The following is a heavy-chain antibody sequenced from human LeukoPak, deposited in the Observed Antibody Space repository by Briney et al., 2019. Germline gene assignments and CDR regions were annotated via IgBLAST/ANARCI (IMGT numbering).Heavy chain of an antibody. CDR2: IIPIFGTA. CDR3: ARARRSYDFWSGYYRC. V-gene: IGHV1-69*13. CDR1: GGTFSSYA. D-gene: IGHD3-3*01. J-gene: IGHJ4*02. Sequence: SVKVSCKASGGTFSSYAISWVRQAPGQGLEWMGGIIPIFGTANYAQKFQSRVTITADESTSTAYMELSSLRSEDTAVYYCARARRSYDFWSGYYRCWGQGTLVTVSS.